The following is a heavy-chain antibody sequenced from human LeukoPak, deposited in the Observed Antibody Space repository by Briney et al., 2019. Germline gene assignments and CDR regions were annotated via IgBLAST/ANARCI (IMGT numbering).Heavy chain of an antibody. J-gene: IGHJ6*03. V-gene: IGHV3-53*01. CDR3: TRAVRTPRYFYYYMDV. CDR2: IYTGGTP. CDR1: DFTVSSNY. D-gene: IGHD2-15*01. Sequence: GGSLRLSCAASDFTVSSNYMAWVCRAPGKGLEWVSVIYTGGTPYYADSVRGRFIISRDISKNMVYLQINSLRVEDTAVYYCTRAVRTPRYFYYYMDVWGKGTTVIVSS.